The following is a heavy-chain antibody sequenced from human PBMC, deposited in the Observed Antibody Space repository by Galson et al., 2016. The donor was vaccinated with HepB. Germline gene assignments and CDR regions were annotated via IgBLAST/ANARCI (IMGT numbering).Heavy chain of an antibody. V-gene: IGHV3-30*03. J-gene: IGHJ4*02. CDR2: MSHDGSHI. CDR1: GFTFSNYG. CDR3: AGVPSGKRLDY. D-gene: IGHD4-23*01. Sequence: SLRLSCAASGFTFSNYGMHWTRQAPGKGLEWVAVMSHDGSHIFYVDSVKGRFSISRDNSRNTLYLQMNSLRADDTAVYYCAGVPSGKRLDYWGQGTLVTVSS.